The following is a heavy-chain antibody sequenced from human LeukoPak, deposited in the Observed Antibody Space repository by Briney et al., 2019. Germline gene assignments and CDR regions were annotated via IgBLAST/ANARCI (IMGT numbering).Heavy chain of an antibody. V-gene: IGHV4-59*01. J-gene: IGHJ4*02. CDR2: IYYTGST. Sequence: SETLSLTCTVSGGSINSYYWSWIRQPPGKGLERIGYIYYTGSTNYNPSLKSRVTISVDTSKNQFSLNLSSVTAADTAVYYCARAPRFGYLDYWGQGTLVTVSS. CDR3: ARAPRFGYLDY. CDR1: GGSINSYY. D-gene: IGHD3-16*01.